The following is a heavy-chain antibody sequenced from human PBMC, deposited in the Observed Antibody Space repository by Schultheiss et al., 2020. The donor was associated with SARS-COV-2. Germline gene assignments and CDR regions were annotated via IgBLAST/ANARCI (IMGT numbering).Heavy chain of an antibody. J-gene: IGHJ5*02. CDR1: GYTFTGYY. Sequence: ASVKVSCKASGYTFTGYYMHWVRQAPGQGLEWMGWINPNSGGTNYAQKFQGRVTMTRDTSISTAYMELSRLRSDDTAMYYCARQKQRSSSWSYNWFDPWGQGTLVTVAS. V-gene: IGHV1-2*02. CDR3: ARQKQRSSSWSYNWFDP. CDR2: INPNSGGT. D-gene: IGHD6-13*01.